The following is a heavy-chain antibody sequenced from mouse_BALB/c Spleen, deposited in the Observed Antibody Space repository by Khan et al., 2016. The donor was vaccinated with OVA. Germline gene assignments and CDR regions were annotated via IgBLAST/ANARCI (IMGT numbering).Heavy chain of an antibody. D-gene: IGHD1-1*01. CDR1: GYTFINYW. J-gene: IGHJ2*01. CDR2: INPSTGYT. CDR3: ARRGLRLDFDY. V-gene: IGHV1-7*01. Sequence: QVQLKQSGAELAKPGASVKMSCKASGYTFINYWILWVKQRPGQGLEWIGYINPSTGYTEYNQNFKDKATLTADKSSSTAYMQLSSLTSEDSAVXYCARRGLRLDFDYWGQGTTLTGSS.